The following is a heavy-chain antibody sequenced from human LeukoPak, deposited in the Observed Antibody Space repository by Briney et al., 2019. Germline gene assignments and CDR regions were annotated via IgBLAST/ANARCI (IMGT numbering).Heavy chain of an antibody. CDR3: AREGSPSSSSELSWFDP. CDR2: INPNSGGT. V-gene: IGHV1-2*02. J-gene: IGHJ5*02. Sequence: GASVKVSCKASGYTFTGYYMHWVRQAPGQGLEWMGWINPNSGGTNYAQKFQGRVTTTRDTSISTACMELSRLRSDDTAVYYCAREGSPSSSSELSWFDPWGQGTLVTVSS. CDR1: GYTFTGYY. D-gene: IGHD6-6*01.